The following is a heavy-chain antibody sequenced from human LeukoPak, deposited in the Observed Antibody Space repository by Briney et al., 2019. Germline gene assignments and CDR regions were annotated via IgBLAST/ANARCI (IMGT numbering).Heavy chain of an antibody. Sequence: GGSLRLSCAASGFTLSNYAMSWVRQAPGKGLEWVSVFSGSAGSTNYAVSVKGRFHISRDNYKNTLYLQMNRLRAEDTAVYYCAKERDRDFVGGAFDIWGQGTMVTVSS. CDR1: GFTLSNYA. D-gene: IGHD3-16*01. CDR3: AKERDRDFVGGAFDI. J-gene: IGHJ3*02. V-gene: IGHV3-23*01. CDR2: FSGSAGST.